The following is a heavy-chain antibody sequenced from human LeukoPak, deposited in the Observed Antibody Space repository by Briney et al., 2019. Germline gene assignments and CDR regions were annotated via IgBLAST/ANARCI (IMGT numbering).Heavy chain of an antibody. D-gene: IGHD5-12*01. Sequence: ASVKVSCKASGYTFSGYYMYWVRQAPGQGLEWMGWIIPNNDDTNSAPKFQGRVSMTWDTSISTAYMQLHTLTSDDTAVYYCARWLPTNYFDYWGQGTLVTVSS. CDR2: IIPNNDDT. CDR3: ARWLPTNYFDY. J-gene: IGHJ4*02. CDR1: GYTFSGYY. V-gene: IGHV1-2*02.